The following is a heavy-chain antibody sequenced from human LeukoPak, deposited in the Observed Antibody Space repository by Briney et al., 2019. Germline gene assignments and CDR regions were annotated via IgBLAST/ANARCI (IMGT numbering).Heavy chain of an antibody. CDR1: GFTFDDYA. CDR2: ITWNSDNI. CDR3: AKGGGGRLIYYYFMDV. V-gene: IGHV3-9*03. J-gene: IGHJ6*03. Sequence: GGSLRLSCAASGFTFDDYAMHWVRQAPGKGLEWVSGITWNSDNIEYADSVKGRFTISRDNAKNSLYLQMNSLRAEEMALYYWAKGGGGRLIYYYFMDVWGKGTTVTVSS. D-gene: IGHD3-16*01.